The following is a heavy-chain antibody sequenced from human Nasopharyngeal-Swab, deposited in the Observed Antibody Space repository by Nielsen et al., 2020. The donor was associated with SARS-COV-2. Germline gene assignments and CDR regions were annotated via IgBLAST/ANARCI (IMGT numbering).Heavy chain of an antibody. V-gene: IGHV3-23*01. CDR1: GFTFSSYA. J-gene: IGHJ4*02. D-gene: IGHD6-13*01. CDR2: SSGSGGST. Sequence: GGSLRLSCAASGFTFSSYAMSWVRQAPGKGLELVSASSGSGGSTYYADSVKGRFTISRDNSKNTLYLQMNSLRAEDTAVYYCAKSPRIAAAGTYWGQGTLVTVSS. CDR3: AKSPRIAAAGTY.